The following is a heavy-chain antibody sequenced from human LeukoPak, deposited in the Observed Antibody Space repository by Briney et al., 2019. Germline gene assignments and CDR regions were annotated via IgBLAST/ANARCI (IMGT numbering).Heavy chain of an antibody. CDR3: ARAYLQWLGIDY. Sequence: PGGSLRLSCAASGFTFSSYAIHWVRQAPGKGLEWVAVISYDGSNKYYADSVKGRFTISRDNSKNTLYLQMNSLRAEDTAVYYCARAYLQWLGIDYWGQGTLVTVSS. CDR2: ISYDGSNK. J-gene: IGHJ4*02. CDR1: GFTFSSYA. D-gene: IGHD6-19*01. V-gene: IGHV3-30*04.